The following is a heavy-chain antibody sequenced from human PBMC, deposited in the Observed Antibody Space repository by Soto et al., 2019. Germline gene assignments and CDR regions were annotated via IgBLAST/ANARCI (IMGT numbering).Heavy chain of an antibody. V-gene: IGHV3-7*01. D-gene: IGHD2-2*01. Sequence: EVQLVESGGGLVQPGGSLRLSCAASGFTFSSYWMSWVRQAPGKGLEWVANIKQDGSEKYYVDSVKGRFTISRDNAKNALYLLLNSLRAEDAAVYYCARGRGCSTGCHNFDCWGQGTLVTVSS. CDR2: IKQDGSEK. CDR1: GFTFSSYW. CDR3: ARGRGCSTGCHNFDC. J-gene: IGHJ4*02.